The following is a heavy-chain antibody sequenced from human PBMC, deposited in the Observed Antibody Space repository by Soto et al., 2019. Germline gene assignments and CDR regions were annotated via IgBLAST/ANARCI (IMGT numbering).Heavy chain of an antibody. J-gene: IGHJ6*02. CDR3: AREGVEMATIMYYYGMDV. V-gene: IGHV1-69*13. D-gene: IGHD5-12*01. CDR2: IIPIFGTA. Sequence: ASVKVSCKASGGTFSSYAISWVRQAPGQGLEWMGGIIPIFGTANYAQKFRGRVTITADESTSTAYMELSSLRSEDTAVYYCAREGVEMATIMYYYGMDVWGQGTTVTVSS. CDR1: GGTFSSYA.